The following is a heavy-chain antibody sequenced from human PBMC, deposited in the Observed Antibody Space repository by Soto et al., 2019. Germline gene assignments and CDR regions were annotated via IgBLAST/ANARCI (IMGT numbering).Heavy chain of an antibody. CDR3: ARALPGHIVVVTDSY. CDR2: ISSSSSYI. J-gene: IGHJ4*02. Sequence: PGGSLRLSCAASGFTFSSYSMNWVRQAPGKGLEWVSSISSSSSYIYYADSVKGRFTISRDNAKNSLYLQMNSLRAEDTAVYYCARALPGHIVVVTDSYWGQGTLVTVSS. CDR1: GFTFSSYS. D-gene: IGHD2-21*02. V-gene: IGHV3-21*01.